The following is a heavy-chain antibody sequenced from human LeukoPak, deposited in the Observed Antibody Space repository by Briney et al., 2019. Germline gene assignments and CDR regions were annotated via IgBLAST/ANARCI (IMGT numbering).Heavy chain of an antibody. Sequence: SETLSLTCTVSGDSISSGDYYWSWIRQPAGKGLEWIGRISSSGSTNYNPSLKSRVTISVDTSKNQFSLKLSSVTAADTAVYYCARDLGRGGRAFDIWGQGTMVTVSS. J-gene: IGHJ3*02. CDR1: GDSISSGDYY. D-gene: IGHD3-10*01. V-gene: IGHV4-61*02. CDR3: ARDLGRGGRAFDI. CDR2: ISSSGST.